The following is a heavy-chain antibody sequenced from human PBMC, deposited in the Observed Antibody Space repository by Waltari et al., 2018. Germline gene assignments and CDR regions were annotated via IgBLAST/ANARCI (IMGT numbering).Heavy chain of an antibody. CDR3: ARDGRGAAAGWGY. CDR2: ISSSSSYI. Sequence: EVQLVASGGGLVKPGGSLRLSCAASGFTFSSYSMTLVRQAPGKGLEWVSSISSSSSYIYYADSVKGRFTISRDNAKNSLYLQMNSLRAEDTAVYYCARDGRGAAAGWGYWGQGTLVTVSS. J-gene: IGHJ4*02. CDR1: GFTFSSYS. D-gene: IGHD6-13*01. V-gene: IGHV3-21*01.